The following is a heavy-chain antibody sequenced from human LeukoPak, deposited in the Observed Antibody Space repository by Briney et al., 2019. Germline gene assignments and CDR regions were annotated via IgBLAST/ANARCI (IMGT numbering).Heavy chain of an antibody. CDR2: IYYSGST. V-gene: IGHV4-39*07. D-gene: IGHD3-22*01. CDR1: GGSISSSSYY. Sequence: SETLSLTCTVSGGSISSSSYYWGWIRQPPGKGLEWIGSIYYSGSTYYNPSLKGRVSISVDTSKNQFSLKLSSVTAADTAVYYCASDGDDNYYDSSGYYPYFDYWGQGTLVTVSS. CDR3: ASDGDDNYYDSSGYYPYFDY. J-gene: IGHJ4*02.